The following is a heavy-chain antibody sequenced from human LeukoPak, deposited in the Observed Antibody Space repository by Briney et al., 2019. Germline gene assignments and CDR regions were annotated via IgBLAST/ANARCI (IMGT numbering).Heavy chain of an antibody. CDR3: TTGSSTYGSGSYYTPFDY. Sequence: GGSLRLSCAASGFTVSRNYMSWVRQAPGKGLEWVSVIYSGGSTYYADSVKGRFTISRDNSKNTLYLQMNSLRAEDTAVYYCTTGSSTYGSGSYYTPFDYWGQGTLVTVSS. V-gene: IGHV3-53*01. CDR2: IYSGGST. CDR1: GFTVSRNY. J-gene: IGHJ4*02. D-gene: IGHD3-10*01.